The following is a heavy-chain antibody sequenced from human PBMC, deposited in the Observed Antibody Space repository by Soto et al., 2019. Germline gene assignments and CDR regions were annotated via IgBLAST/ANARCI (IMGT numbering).Heavy chain of an antibody. Sequence: SQTLSLTCAISGDSVSSNSAAWNWIRQSPSRGLEWLGRTYYRSKWYNDYAVSVKSRITINPDTSKNQFSLHLNSVIPDDTAVYYCAREEKATAYTWFYPWGQGTLVTVSS. CDR1: GDSVSSNSAA. J-gene: IGHJ5*02. V-gene: IGHV6-1*01. D-gene: IGHD6-13*01. CDR3: AREEKATAYTWFYP. CDR2: TYYRSKWYN.